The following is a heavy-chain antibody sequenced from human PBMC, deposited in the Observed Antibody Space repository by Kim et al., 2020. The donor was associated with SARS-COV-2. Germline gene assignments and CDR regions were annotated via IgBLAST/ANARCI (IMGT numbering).Heavy chain of an antibody. CDR1: GGSISSDY. J-gene: IGHJ4*02. Sequence: SETLSLTCTVSGGSISSDYWSWIRQPAGKGLEWIGRIYTSGSTNYNPSLKRRVTMSVDTSKNQFSLKLSSVTAADTAVYYCTGTGLRYFDWLLGWGQGTLVTVSA. V-gene: IGHV4-4*07. CDR2: IYTSGST. CDR3: TGTGLRYFDWLLG. D-gene: IGHD3-9*01.